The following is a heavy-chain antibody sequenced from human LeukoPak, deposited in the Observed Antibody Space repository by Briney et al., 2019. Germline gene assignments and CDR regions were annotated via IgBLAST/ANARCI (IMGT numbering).Heavy chain of an antibody. CDR1: NGSITNDY. V-gene: IGHV4-59*08. Sequence: ASETLSLTCTVSNGSITNDYWIWIRQSPGKGLEWIAYIYYTGSTNYNPSLKNRVTLSVAKPKNQFSLKMNSVTAADTAVYYCARHETIVPTIKDWGQGTLVTVSS. CDR2: IYYTGST. CDR3: ARHETIVPTIKD. J-gene: IGHJ4*02. D-gene: IGHD5-12*01.